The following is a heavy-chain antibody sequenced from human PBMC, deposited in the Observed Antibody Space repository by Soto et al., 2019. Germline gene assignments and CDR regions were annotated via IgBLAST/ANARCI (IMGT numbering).Heavy chain of an antibody. D-gene: IGHD2-8*01. J-gene: IGHJ4*02. CDR3: AVSRLTGVYDS. V-gene: IGHV3-7*01. Sequence: EVQLVESGGGLVQPGGSLRLSCAASGFTFSNYYMTWVRQAPGKGPEWLTNLTPDGNTKSYIPSVTGRFTISRDNTKNSLYLQRDALRVEDTVVYYCAVSRLTGVYDSRGLGTLVTVSS. CDR1: GFTFSNYY. CDR2: LTPDGNTK.